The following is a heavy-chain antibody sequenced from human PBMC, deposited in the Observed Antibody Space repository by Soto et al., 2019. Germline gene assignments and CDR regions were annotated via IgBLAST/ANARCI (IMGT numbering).Heavy chain of an antibody. Sequence: QLQLQESGPGLLKPSETLYLTCTVSGVSIGDSDYFWGWIRQPPGKGLEWIASINSGGRTFYHPALKSRVAISVDSSKNQFSLMLTSLTAGDTAIYYCSRLPRRTVHGTGTDSWGQGTLVTVSS. D-gene: IGHD1-1*01. CDR3: SRLPRRTVHGTGTDS. J-gene: IGHJ4*02. V-gene: IGHV4-39*01. CDR2: INSGGRT. CDR1: GVSIGDSDYF.